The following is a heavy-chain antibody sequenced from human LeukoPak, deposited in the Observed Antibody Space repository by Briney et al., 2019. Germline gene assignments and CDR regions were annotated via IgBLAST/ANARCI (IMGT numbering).Heavy chain of an antibody. D-gene: IGHD3-16*01. CDR2: INHSGST. J-gene: IGHJ5*01. Sequence: SETLSLTCAVYGGSFSGYYWSWIRQPPGKGLEWIGEINHSGSTNYNPSLKSRVTISVDTSKNQFSLKLSSVTAADTAVYYCARETVMQLWFDYWGQGTLVTVSS. V-gene: IGHV4-34*01. CDR1: GGSFSGYY. CDR3: ARETVMQLWFDY.